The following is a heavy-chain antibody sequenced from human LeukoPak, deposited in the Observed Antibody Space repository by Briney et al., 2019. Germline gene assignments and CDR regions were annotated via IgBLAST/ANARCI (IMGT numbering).Heavy chain of an antibody. Sequence: GGSLRLSCAASGFTFSSYGMHWVRQAPGKGLEWVAVISYDGSNKYYADSVKGRFTISRDNSKNTLYLQMNSLRAEDTAVYYCAKEYDYVWGSYPYFDYWGQGTLVTVSS. CDR2: ISYDGSNK. D-gene: IGHD3-16*02. V-gene: IGHV3-30*18. CDR3: AKEYDYVWGSYPYFDY. CDR1: GFTFSSYG. J-gene: IGHJ4*02.